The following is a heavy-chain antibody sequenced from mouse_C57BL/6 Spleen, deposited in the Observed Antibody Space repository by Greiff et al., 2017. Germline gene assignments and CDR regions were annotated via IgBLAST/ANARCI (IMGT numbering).Heavy chain of an antibody. CDR2: INPSNGGT. D-gene: IGHD3-2*02. Sequence: QVQLQQPGTELVKPGASVKLSCKASGSPFTSYWMHWVKQRPGQGLEWIGNINPSNGGTKYNEQFMSKATVTVDKSSSTAYMQLSSLTSGDSAVYYCARPSSGYWFAYWGQGTLVTVSA. CDR1: GSPFTSYW. J-gene: IGHJ3*01. V-gene: IGHV1-53*01. CDR3: ARPSSGYWFAY.